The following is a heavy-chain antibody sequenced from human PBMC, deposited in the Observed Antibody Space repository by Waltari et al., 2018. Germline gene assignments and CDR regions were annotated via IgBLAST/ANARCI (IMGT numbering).Heavy chain of an antibody. CDR1: GGSITSSNYY. D-gene: IGHD3-10*01. V-gene: IGHV4-39*07. Sequence: QLQLQESGPGLVKPSETLSLTCTVSGGSITSSNYYWVWLRLPPGKGPEWIGSTFNNPSGKSGVSIEVETSRNRFSRKRTSGTAADTAVYYCARAGGRGFRELLLIDYWGRGILVTVSS. CDR2: GST. CDR3: ARAGGRGFRELLLIDY. J-gene: IGHJ4*02.